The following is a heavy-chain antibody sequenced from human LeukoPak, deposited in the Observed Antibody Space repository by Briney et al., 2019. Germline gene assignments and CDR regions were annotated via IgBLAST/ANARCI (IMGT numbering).Heavy chain of an antibody. CDR3: ASNYDSSGYAFDY. CDR1: GYSFTSYW. CDR2: IYPGDSDT. D-gene: IGHD3-22*01. Sequence: GESLKISCKGSGYSFTSYWIGWVRQMPGKGLEWMGIIYPGDSDTRYSPSFQGQVTTSADKSISTAYLQWSSLKASDTAMYYCASNYDSSGYAFDYWGQGTLVTVSS. J-gene: IGHJ4*02. V-gene: IGHV5-51*01.